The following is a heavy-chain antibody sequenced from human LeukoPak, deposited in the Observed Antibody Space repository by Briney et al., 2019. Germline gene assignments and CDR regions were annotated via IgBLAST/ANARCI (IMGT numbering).Heavy chain of an antibody. J-gene: IGHJ4*02. CDR2: INPSGGST. D-gene: IGHD4-17*01. CDR3: ARESYGEEDN. CDR1: GYTFNSYY. Sequence: ASAKVSCNASGYTFNSYYMYWVRHAPAQGIEWMGIINPSGGSTSYAQKFQGRVTMTRDTSTSTVYMELSSLRSEDTAVYYCARESYGEEDNWGQGTLVTVSS. V-gene: IGHV1-46*02.